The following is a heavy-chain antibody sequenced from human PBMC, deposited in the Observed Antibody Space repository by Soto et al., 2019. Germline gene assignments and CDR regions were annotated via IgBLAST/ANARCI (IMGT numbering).Heavy chain of an antibody. Sequence: PSETLSLTCTVSGGSISSGGYYWSWIRHHPGKGLEWIGYIYYSGSTNYNPSLKSRVTISVDTSKNQFSLKLSSVTAADTAVYYCARGRRYSYGIRGLDYWGQGTLVTVSS. CDR1: GGSISSGGYY. J-gene: IGHJ4*02. CDR2: IYYSGST. V-gene: IGHV4-31*03. CDR3: ARGRRYSYGIRGLDY. D-gene: IGHD5-18*01.